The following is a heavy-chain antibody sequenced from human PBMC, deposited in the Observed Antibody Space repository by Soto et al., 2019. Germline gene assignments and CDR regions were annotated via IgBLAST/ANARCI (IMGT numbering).Heavy chain of an antibody. J-gene: IGHJ4*02. V-gene: IGHV3-64*04. Sequence: PGGSLRLSCSASGFTFSSYAMHWVRQAPGKGLEYVSAISGSGGSTYYADSVKGRFTISRDNSKNTLYLQMNSLRAEDTAVYYCAKDKEQWLESSGYFDYWGQGTLVTVSS. CDR2: ISGSGGST. CDR1: GFTFSSYA. CDR3: AKDKEQWLESSGYFDY. D-gene: IGHD6-19*01.